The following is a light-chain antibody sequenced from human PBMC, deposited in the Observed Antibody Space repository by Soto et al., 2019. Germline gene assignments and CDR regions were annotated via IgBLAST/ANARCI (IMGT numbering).Light chain of an antibody. V-gene: IGLV2-14*01. CDR3: SSYTTSSRHVV. CDR1: SSDVGGYNY. J-gene: IGLJ2*01. Sequence: QSALTQPASVSGSPTQSITISCTGTSSDVGGYNYVSWYQQHPGKAPKLMIYDVSNRPSGGANRFSASKSGNTASLTISGLQAEDEADYHCSSYTTSSRHVVFGVGTKLTVL. CDR2: DVS.